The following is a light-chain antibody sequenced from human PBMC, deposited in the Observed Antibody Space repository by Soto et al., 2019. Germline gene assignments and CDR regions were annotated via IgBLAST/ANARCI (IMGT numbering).Light chain of an antibody. V-gene: IGKV3-15*01. CDR1: QSVSDN. Sequence: EIVMTQSPATLSVSPGERATLSCRASQSVSDNLAWYQQKPGQAPRLLIYGASTRATGIPAGFSGSGSGTEFTLTISSLQSEDFAVCYCQQYNNWPLTFGGGTKVEIK. CDR3: QQYNNWPLT. J-gene: IGKJ4*01. CDR2: GAS.